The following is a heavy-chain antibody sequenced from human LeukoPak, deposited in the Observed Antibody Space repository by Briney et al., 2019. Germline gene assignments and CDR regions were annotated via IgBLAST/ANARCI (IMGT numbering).Heavy chain of an antibody. D-gene: IGHD3-22*01. CDR2: ISKDGSDK. V-gene: IGHV3-30-3*02. J-gene: IGHJ4*02. CDR1: GFTFSDYA. Sequence: GGSLRLSCAASGFTFSDYAMHWVRQAPGKGLEWVAVISKDGSDKYYPGSVRGRFTISRDNSKNTIYLQMGSLRAEDTAVYYCANENYDSSGYLDYWGQGTLVTVSS. CDR3: ANENYDSSGYLDY.